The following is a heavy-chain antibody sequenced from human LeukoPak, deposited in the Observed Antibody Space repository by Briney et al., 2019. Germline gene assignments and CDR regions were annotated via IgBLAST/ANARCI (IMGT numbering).Heavy chain of an antibody. CDR2: ISYDGSNK. Sequence: GGSHRLSCAASGFTFSSYGIHWVRQAPGKGLEWVAVISYDGSNKYYADSVKGRFTISRDNSKNTLYLQMNSLRAEDTAVYYCASYSGYGPFDYWGQGTLVTVSS. J-gene: IGHJ4*02. CDR1: GFTFSSYG. V-gene: IGHV3-30*03. CDR3: ASYSGYGPFDY. D-gene: IGHD5-12*01.